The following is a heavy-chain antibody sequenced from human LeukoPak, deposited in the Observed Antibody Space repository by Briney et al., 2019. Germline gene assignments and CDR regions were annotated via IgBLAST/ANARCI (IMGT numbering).Heavy chain of an antibody. D-gene: IGHD2-21*02. V-gene: IGHV4-4*07. J-gene: IGHJ4*02. CDR1: GGSISSYY. CDR2: IYTSGST. Sequence: SETLSLTXTVSGGSISSYYWSWIRQPAGKGLEWIGRIYTSGSTNYNPSLKSRVTMSVDTSKNQFSLKLSSVTAAGTAVYYCARVEVHGGDCYYDYWGQGTLVTVSS. CDR3: ARVEVHGGDCYYDY.